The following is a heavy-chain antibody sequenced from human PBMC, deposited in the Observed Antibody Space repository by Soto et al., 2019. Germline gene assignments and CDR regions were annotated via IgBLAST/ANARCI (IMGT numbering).Heavy chain of an antibody. CDR1: GGTFSSYA. J-gene: IGHJ6*02. CDR3: ARDLGCSSTSCPPSYYYYYGMDV. CDR2: IIPIFGTA. Sequence: SVKVSCKASGGTFSSYAISWVRQAPGQGLEWMGGIIPIFGTANYAQKFQGRVTITADESTSTAYMELSSLRSEDTAVYYCARDLGCSSTSCPPSYYYYYGMDVWGQGTTVTVSS. D-gene: IGHD2-2*01. V-gene: IGHV1-69*13.